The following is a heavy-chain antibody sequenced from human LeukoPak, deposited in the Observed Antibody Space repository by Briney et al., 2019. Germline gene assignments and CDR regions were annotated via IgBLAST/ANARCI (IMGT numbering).Heavy chain of an antibody. J-gene: IGHJ6*03. D-gene: IGHD2-2*01. CDR2: IYHSGST. Sequence: RASETLSLTCTVSGYSISSGYYWGWIRQPPGKGLEWIGSIYHSGSTYYNPSLKSRVTISVDTSKNQFSLKLSSVTAADTAVYYCARDRVVPAAKYYYYYYMDVWGKGTTVTVSS. V-gene: IGHV4-38-2*02. CDR1: GYSISSGYY. CDR3: ARDRVVPAAKYYYYYYMDV.